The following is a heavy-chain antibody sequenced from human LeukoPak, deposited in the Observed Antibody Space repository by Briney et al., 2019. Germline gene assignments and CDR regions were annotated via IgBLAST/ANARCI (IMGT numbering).Heavy chain of an antibody. V-gene: IGHV1-69*13. CDR1: GYTFTSYY. CDR3: ARTPSSSGYIDY. Sequence: ASVKVSCKASGYTFTSYYMHWVRQAPGQGLEWMGGIIPIFGTANYAQKFQGRVTITADESTSTAYMELSSLRSEDTAVYYCARTPSSSGYIDYWGQGTLVTVSS. J-gene: IGHJ4*02. CDR2: IIPIFGTA. D-gene: IGHD3-22*01.